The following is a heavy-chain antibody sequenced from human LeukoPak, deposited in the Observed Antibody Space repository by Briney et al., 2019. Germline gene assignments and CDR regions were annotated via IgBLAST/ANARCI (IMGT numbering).Heavy chain of an antibody. D-gene: IGHD2-15*01. CDR3: GNQCSGGTCPEH. J-gene: IGHJ1*01. CDR2: ISSSGSTI. V-gene: IGHV3-48*03. CDR1: GFTFSSYE. Sequence: GGSLRLSCAASGFTFSSYEMNWVRQAPGKGLEWVSYISSSGSTIYYADSVKGRFTISRDNAKNSLYLQMNSLRAEDSAVYFCGNQCSGGTCPEHWGQGTQVTVSS.